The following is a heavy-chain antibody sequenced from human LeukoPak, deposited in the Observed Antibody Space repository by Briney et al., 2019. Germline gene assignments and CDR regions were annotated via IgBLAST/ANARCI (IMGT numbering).Heavy chain of an antibody. V-gene: IGHV3-49*03. Sequence: GGSLRLSCTASGFTFGDYAMSWFRQAPGKGLEWVGFIRSKAYGGTTEYAASVKGRFTISRDDSKSIAYLQMNSLKTEDTAVYYCTRRIVVVTATHYFDYWGQGTLVTVSS. CDR3: TRRIVVVTATHYFDY. D-gene: IGHD2-21*02. CDR2: IRSKAYGGTT. J-gene: IGHJ4*02. CDR1: GFTFGDYA.